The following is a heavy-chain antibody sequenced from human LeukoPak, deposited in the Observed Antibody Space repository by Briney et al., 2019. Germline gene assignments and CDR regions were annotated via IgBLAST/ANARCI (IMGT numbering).Heavy chain of an antibody. D-gene: IGHD3-22*01. V-gene: IGHV4-59*01. Sequence: KPSETLSFTRTVSGGSTVRYYGGWIRQPPGKGLEWIGNIHYSGSTKYYPSLKSRVTILVDTSRNQLSLGMSSVTAADTAVYYCARPFRSGCSGSFDYWGQGTLVTVSS. CDR1: GGSTVRYY. J-gene: IGHJ4*02. CDR2: IHYSGST. CDR3: ARPFRSGCSGSFDY.